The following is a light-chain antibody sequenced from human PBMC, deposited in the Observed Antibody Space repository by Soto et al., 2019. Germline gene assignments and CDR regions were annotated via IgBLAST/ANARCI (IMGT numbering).Light chain of an antibody. CDR1: QGFGSL. CDR3: QQTYSTPWT. CDR2: TTS. Sequence: DIQMTRSHPSLSESVGDRVTFPCGPGQGFGSLLNWYRQKPGKAPRLLIYTTSNLQSGVPSRFTGGGSGTDFTLTINSLQPEDFATYICQQTYSTPWTFGQGTTVEI. V-gene: IGKV1-39*01. J-gene: IGKJ1*01.